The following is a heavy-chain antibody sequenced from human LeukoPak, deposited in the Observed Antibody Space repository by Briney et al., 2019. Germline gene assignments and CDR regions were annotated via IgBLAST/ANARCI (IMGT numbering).Heavy chain of an antibody. J-gene: IGHJ4*02. D-gene: IGHD6-19*01. Sequence: SETLSLTCTVSGGSISSYYWSWIRQPAGKGLEWIGRIYTSGSTNYNPSLKSRVTMSVDTSKNQFSLKLSSVTAADTAVYYCARPYSSGWSGGFDYWGQGTLVTVSS. CDR3: ARPYSSGWSGGFDY. V-gene: IGHV4-4*07. CDR1: GGSISSYY. CDR2: IYTSGST.